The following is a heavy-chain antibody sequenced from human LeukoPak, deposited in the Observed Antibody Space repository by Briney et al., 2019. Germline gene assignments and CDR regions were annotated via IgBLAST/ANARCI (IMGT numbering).Heavy chain of an antibody. CDR2: IWYDGSNK. J-gene: IGHJ4*02. CDR3: ARGRGFGEFNSDY. CDR1: GFTFSSYG. V-gene: IGHV3-33*01. Sequence: GRSLRLSCAASGFTFSSYGMHRVRQAPGKGLEWVAVIWYDGSNKYYADSVKGRFTISRDNSKNTLYLQMNSLRAEDTAVYYCARGRGFGEFNSDYWGQGTLVTVSS. D-gene: IGHD3-10*01.